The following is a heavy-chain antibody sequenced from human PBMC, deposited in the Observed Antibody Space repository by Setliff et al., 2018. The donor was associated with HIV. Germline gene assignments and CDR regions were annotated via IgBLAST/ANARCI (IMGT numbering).Heavy chain of an antibody. CDR1: GDSISSSNSY. CDR3: VRHLTMGGNTFDY. CDR2: IHYSGST. D-gene: IGHD2-15*01. V-gene: IGHV4-39*01. J-gene: IGHJ4*02. Sequence: KLPETLSLTCSVSGDSISSSNSYWGWIRQPPGKGLEWIGNIHYSGSTYQNPSLKSRVTISVDTSKNHFSLKLSSVTAADTAVYYCVRHLTMGGNTFDYWGQGTLVTVSS.